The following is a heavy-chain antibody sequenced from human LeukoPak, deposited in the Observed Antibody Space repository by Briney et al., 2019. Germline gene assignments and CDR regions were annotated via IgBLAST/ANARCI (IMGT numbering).Heavy chain of an antibody. Sequence: PGRSLRLSCAASGFTFSSYGMHWVRQAPGKGLEWVAVIWYDGSNKYYADSVKGRFTISKDNSKNTLYLQMNSLRAEDTAVYYCARGHTVAIPSSHYYYGMDVWGQGTTVTVSS. V-gene: IGHV3-33*01. CDR3: ARGHTVAIPSSHYYYGMDV. CDR2: IWYDGSNK. CDR1: GFTFSSYG. D-gene: IGHD5-12*01. J-gene: IGHJ6*02.